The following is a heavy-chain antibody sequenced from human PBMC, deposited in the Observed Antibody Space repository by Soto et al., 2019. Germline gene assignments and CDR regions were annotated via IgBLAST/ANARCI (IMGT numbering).Heavy chain of an antibody. Sequence: SETLSLTCTVSGGSISSSSYYWGWIRQPPGKGLEWIGSIYYSGSTYYNPSLKSRVTISVDTSKNQFSLNLRSVTAADTAVYYCARCVRHGYCSSTSCYYDYYMDVWGKGTTVTVSS. J-gene: IGHJ6*03. CDR2: IYYSGST. CDR1: GGSISSSSYY. V-gene: IGHV4-39*07. CDR3: ARCVRHGYCSSTSCYYDYYMDV. D-gene: IGHD2-2*03.